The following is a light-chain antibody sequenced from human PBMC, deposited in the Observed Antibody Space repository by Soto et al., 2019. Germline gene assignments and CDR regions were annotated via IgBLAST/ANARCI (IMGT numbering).Light chain of an antibody. CDR1: SSNVGNNF. CDR2: SNN. Sequence: QSVLTQPPSVSGTPGQRVTISCSGGSSNVGNNFVYWYQQFPGAAPKLLIYSNNQRPSGVPDRFSGSKSGTSASLAISGLRSEDEAHYYCAAWDDDLSGVFGGGTKLTVL. V-gene: IGLV1-47*02. CDR3: AAWDDDLSGV. J-gene: IGLJ2*01.